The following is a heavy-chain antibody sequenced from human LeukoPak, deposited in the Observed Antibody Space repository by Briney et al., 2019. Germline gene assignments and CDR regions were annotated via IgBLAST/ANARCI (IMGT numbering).Heavy chain of an antibody. V-gene: IGHV1-2*02. CDR2: INPNSGST. Sequence: GASVKVSCKASGYPFTGYYIHWVRQAPGQGLEWMGWINPNSGSTNSAQKFRVRVTMTRDTSITAAYMELSSLRSDDTAVYYCARTFASYYLSGLDYWGQGTLVTVSS. J-gene: IGHJ4*02. CDR1: GYPFTGYY. CDR3: ARTFASYYLSGLDY. D-gene: IGHD5-18*01.